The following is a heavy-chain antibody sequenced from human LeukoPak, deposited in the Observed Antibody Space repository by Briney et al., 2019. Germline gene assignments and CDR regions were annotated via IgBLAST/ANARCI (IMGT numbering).Heavy chain of an antibody. CDR3: AKDRYYDSSGYYSPFDY. J-gene: IGHJ4*02. CDR2: IKQDGSEK. CDR1: GFTFSSYG. Sequence: GGSLRLSCAASGFTFSSYGMHWVRQAPGKGLEWVANIKQDGSEKYFVDSVKGRFTISRDNGKNTLYLQMNSLRAEDTAVYYCAKDRYYDSSGYYSPFDYWGQGTLVTVSS. V-gene: IGHV3-7*03. D-gene: IGHD3-22*01.